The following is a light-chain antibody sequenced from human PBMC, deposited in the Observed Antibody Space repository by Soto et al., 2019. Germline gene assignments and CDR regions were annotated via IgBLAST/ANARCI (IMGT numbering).Light chain of an antibody. Sequence: EIVLTQSPGTLSLSPGESATLSCRPSQSISSNYLAWYQQRPGQAPRLLISGASSRAPGIPDRFIGSGSGTDFTLTITRLEPEDFAVYYCQQYDIWPLTFGGGTKVDIK. J-gene: IGKJ4*01. CDR2: GAS. V-gene: IGKV3-20*01. CDR1: QSISSNY. CDR3: QQYDIWPLT.